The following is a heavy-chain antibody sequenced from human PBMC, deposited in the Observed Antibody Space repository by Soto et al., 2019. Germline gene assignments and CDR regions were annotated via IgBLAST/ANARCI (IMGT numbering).Heavy chain of an antibody. J-gene: IGHJ5*02. CDR3: ARVTLKAGNWFDP. Sequence: ASVKVSCKASGYTFSGYYIHWLRQSPVQGLEWMGWINPNSGGTTYAQKFQGRVTMTRDTSNSTAYMELRGLRSDDTAVYYCARVTLKAGNWFDPWGQGTLVTVSS. CDR2: INPNSGGT. CDR1: GYTFSGYY. V-gene: IGHV1-2*02.